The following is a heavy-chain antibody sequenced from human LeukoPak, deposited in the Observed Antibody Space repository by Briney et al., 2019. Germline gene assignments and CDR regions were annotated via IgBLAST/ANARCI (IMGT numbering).Heavy chain of an antibody. Sequence: GGSLRLSCAASGFTFGSYAMSWVRQAPGKGLEWVSAITGSGSSTYYPDSVRGRFTISRDDSKSTLYLQLNSLRVEDTAVYYCAKDTVPATTVTRGLDYWGQGTLVTVSS. CDR1: GFTFGSYA. D-gene: IGHD4-17*01. J-gene: IGHJ4*02. CDR2: ITGSGSST. V-gene: IGHV3-23*01. CDR3: AKDTVPATTVTRGLDY.